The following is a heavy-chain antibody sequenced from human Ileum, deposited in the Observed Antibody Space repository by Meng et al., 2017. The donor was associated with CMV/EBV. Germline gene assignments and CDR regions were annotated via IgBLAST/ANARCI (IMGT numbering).Heavy chain of an antibody. CDR1: GYTFTDYA. J-gene: IGHJ4*02. V-gene: IGHV7-4-1*02. Sequence: QVQLLQSGAEVRKPGASVKVSCKASGYTFTDYAINWMRQAPGQGPEWMGWINTNTGNPTYARGFTGRFVFSLDSSVSTAYVEISGLKAEDTAVYYCARYGLVLGKFDYWGQGTLVTVSS. D-gene: IGHD2-8*01. CDR3: ARYGLVLGKFDY. CDR2: INTNTGNP.